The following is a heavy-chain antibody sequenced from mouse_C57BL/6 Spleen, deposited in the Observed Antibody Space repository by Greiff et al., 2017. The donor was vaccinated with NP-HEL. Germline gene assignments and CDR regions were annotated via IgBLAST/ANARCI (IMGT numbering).Heavy chain of an antibody. CDR3: ASSDFTTVVASYWYFDV. CDR2: IYPGDGDT. CDR1: GYAFSSYW. D-gene: IGHD1-1*01. Sequence: QVQLKESGAELVKPGASVKISCKASGYAFSSYWMNWVKQRPGKGLEWIGQIYPGDGDTNYNGKFKGKATLTADKSSSTAYMQLSSLTSEDSAVYFCASSDFTTVVASYWYFDVWGTGTTVTVSS. J-gene: IGHJ1*03. V-gene: IGHV1-80*01.